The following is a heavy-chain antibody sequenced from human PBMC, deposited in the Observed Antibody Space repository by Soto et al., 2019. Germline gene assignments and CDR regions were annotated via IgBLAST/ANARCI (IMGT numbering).Heavy chain of an antibody. CDR1: GGTFSSYA. V-gene: IGHV1-69*01. D-gene: IGHD6-13*01. J-gene: IGHJ5*02. CDR2: IIPIFGTA. Sequence: QVQLVQSGAEVKKPGSSVKVSCKASGGTFSSYAISWVRQAPGQGLEWMGGIIPIFGTANYAQKCQGRVTITADESTSTDYMELSSLRSEDTAVYYCARDLRDPKIAAAGLNWFDPWGQGTLVTVSS. CDR3: ARDLRDPKIAAAGLNWFDP.